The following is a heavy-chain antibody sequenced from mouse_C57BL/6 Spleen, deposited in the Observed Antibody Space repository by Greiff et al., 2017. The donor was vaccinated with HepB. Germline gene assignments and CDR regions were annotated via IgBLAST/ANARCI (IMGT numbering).Heavy chain of an antibody. CDR2: INYDGSST. D-gene: IGHD2-5*01. CDR3: ARDSPYSKNAMDY. V-gene: IGHV5-16*01. J-gene: IGHJ4*01. CDR1: GFTFSDYY. Sequence: EVQLVESEGGLVQPGSSMKLSCTASGFTFSDYYMAWVRQVPEKGLEWVANINYDGSSTYYLDSLKSRFIISRDNAKNILYLQMSSLKSEDTATYYCARDSPYSKNAMDYWGQGTSVTVSS.